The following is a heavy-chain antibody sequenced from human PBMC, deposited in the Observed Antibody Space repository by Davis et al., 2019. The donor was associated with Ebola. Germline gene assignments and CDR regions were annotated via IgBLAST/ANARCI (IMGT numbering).Heavy chain of an antibody. J-gene: IGHJ4*02. V-gene: IGHV4-31*03. Sequence: SETLSLTCTVSRGSVRSGGYYWGWIRQRPGKGLESIAYMFNSGDTHYTPSLKSRLTISVDSSKNQVSLKLTSVTAADTAVYYCARGADEIGLDYWGPGTLVTVSS. CDR2: MFNSGDT. CDR1: RGSVRSGGYY. CDR3: ARGADEIGLDY.